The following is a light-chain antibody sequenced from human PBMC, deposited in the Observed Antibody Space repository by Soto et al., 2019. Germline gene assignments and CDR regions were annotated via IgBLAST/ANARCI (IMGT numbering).Light chain of an antibody. Sequence: EIEMTQSPATLTLSPGERATLSCRASQSVGTNLAWYQQKPGQAPRLLIFGASTRATGVPARISGSGSGTDFTLTISRLEPEDFAVYYCQQYRTFGQGTKVDIK. CDR3: QQYRT. CDR2: GAS. V-gene: IGKV3-15*01. J-gene: IGKJ1*01. CDR1: QSVGTN.